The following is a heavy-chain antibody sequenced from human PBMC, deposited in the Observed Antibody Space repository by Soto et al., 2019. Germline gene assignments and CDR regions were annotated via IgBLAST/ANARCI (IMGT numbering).Heavy chain of an antibody. J-gene: IGHJ5*02. CDR3: VRDGTKNLRDRFEP. D-gene: IGHD1-26*01. V-gene: IGHV4-4*07. CDR2: IYATGDT. CDR1: GASISSYY. Sequence: SETLSLTCTVSGASISSYYWSWIRQPPGKGLEWIGRIYATGDTDYNPSLKSRISMSVDMSKKQFSLTLRSVTAADTAIYYCVRDGTKNLRDRFEPWGRGILVTVSS.